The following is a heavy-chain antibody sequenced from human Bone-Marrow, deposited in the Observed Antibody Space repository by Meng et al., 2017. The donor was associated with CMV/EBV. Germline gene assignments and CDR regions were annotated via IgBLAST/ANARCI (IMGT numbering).Heavy chain of an antibody. V-gene: IGHV3-21*04. CDR3: AKDFTTDYDFWSGYYPYYYYGMDV. Sequence: ETLSLTCAASGFTFSSYSMNWVRQAPGKGLEWVSSISSSSSYIYYADSVKGRFTISRDNSKNTLYLQMNSLRAEDTAVYYCAKDFTTDYDFWSGYYPYYYYGMDVWGQGTTVTVSS. J-gene: IGHJ6*02. CDR1: GFTFSSYS. CDR2: ISSSSSYI. D-gene: IGHD3-3*01.